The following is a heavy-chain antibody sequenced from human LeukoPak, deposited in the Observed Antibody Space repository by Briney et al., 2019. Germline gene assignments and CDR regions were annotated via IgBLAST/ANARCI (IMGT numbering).Heavy chain of an antibody. Sequence: GGSLRLSCAASGFTVTNAWMSWVRQAPGKGLEWVSAISGSGGGTFYAGSVKGRFTISRDNPKNTVYLQMNNLRVEDTATYYCAKVLGNWDAVDVWGQGTLVTV. CDR2: ISGSGGGT. CDR3: AKVLGNWDAVDV. D-gene: IGHD1-1*01. V-gene: IGHV3-23*01. CDR1: GFTVTNAW. J-gene: IGHJ3*01.